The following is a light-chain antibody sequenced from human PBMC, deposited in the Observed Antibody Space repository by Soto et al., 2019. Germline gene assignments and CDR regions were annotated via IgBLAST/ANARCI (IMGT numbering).Light chain of an antibody. J-gene: IGKJ1*01. CDR1: QSISSY. Sequence: PSLSASVGDRFTITCRASQSISSYLNWYQQKPGKAPKLLIYAASSLQSGVPSRFSGSGSGTDFTLTISSLQPEDFATYYCQQSYSTPWAFGQGTKVDIK. CDR3: QQSYSTPWA. V-gene: IGKV1-39*01. CDR2: AAS.